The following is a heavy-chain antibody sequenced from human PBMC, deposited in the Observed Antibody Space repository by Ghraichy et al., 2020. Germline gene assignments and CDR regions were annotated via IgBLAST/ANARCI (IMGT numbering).Heavy chain of an antibody. J-gene: IGHJ4*02. D-gene: IGHD3-10*01. V-gene: IGHV3-21*01. Sequence: GESLNISCAASGFTFSSYSMNWVRQAPGKGLEWVSSISSSSSYIYYADSVKGRFTISRDNAKNSLYLQMNSLRAEDTAVYYCASVGSSGSIDFDYWGQGTLVTVSS. CDR3: ASVGSSGSIDFDY. CDR2: ISSSSSYI. CDR1: GFTFSSYS.